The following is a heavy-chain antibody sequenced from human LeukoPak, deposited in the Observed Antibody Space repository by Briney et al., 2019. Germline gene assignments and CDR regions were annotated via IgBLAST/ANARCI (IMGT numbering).Heavy chain of an antibody. Sequence: SETLSLTCTVSGGSISSGGYYWSWIRQHPGKGLECIGYIYYNGSTSYNPSLKSRVTISVDTSKNQFSLKLSSVTAADTAVYYCVRYRRPPYYFDYWGQGTLVTVSS. CDR1: GGSISSGGYY. J-gene: IGHJ4*02. D-gene: IGHD1-26*01. V-gene: IGHV4-31*03. CDR3: VRYRRPPYYFDY. CDR2: IYYNGST.